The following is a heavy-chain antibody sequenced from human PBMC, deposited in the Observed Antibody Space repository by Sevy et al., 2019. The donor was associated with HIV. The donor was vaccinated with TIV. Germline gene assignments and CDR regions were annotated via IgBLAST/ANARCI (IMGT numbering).Heavy chain of an antibody. D-gene: IGHD3-10*01. J-gene: IGHJ6*02. CDR3: AKGFGELFYYYYGMDV. V-gene: IGHV3-9*01. Sequence: GGSLTLSCAASGFTFDDYAMHWVRHAPGKGLEWVSGISWNSGSIGYADSVKGRFTISRDNAKNSLYLQMNSLRAEDTALYYCAKGFGELFYYYYGMDVWGQGTTVTVSS. CDR1: GFTFDDYA. CDR2: ISWNSGSI.